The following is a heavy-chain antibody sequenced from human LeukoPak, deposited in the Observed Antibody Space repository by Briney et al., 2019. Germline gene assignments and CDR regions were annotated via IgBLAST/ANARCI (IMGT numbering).Heavy chain of an antibody. CDR2: IYYSGST. J-gene: IGHJ4*02. D-gene: IGHD6-19*01. Sequence: PSQTLSLTCTVSGGSISSGGYYWSWIRQHPGKGLEWIGYIYYSGSTNYNPSLKSRVTISVDTSKNQFSLKLSSVTAADTAVYYCARHGGDSVAGWGDFDYWGQGTLVTVSS. V-gene: IGHV4-31*03. CDR1: GGSISSGGYY. CDR3: ARHGGDSVAGWGDFDY.